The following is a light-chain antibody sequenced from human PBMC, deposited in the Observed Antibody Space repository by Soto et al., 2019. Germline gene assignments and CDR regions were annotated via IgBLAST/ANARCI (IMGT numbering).Light chain of an antibody. CDR2: GAS. Sequence: EIVLTQSPATLSLSPGERATLSCRASQSVSSYLAWYQQKPGQAPRLLIYGASTRATGIPDRFSGSGSGTDFTLTISSLQPDDFVTYYCQQYSDSSGAFGQGTKVDIK. V-gene: IGKV3-11*01. CDR3: QQYSDSSGA. CDR1: QSVSSY. J-gene: IGKJ1*01.